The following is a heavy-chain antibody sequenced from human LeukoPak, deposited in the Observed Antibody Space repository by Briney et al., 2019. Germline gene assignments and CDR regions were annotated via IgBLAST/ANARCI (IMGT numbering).Heavy chain of an antibody. D-gene: IGHD3-10*01. CDR3: ARDLRIYGSGSYPWFDP. Sequence: SETLSLTCTVSGYSISSGYYWGWIRQPPGKGLEWIGSIYHSGSTYYNPSLKSRVTISVDTSKNQFSLKLSSVTAAVTAVYYFARDLRIYGSGSYPWFDPWGQGTLVTVSS. V-gene: IGHV4-38-2*02. J-gene: IGHJ5*02. CDR2: IYHSGST. CDR1: GYSISSGYY.